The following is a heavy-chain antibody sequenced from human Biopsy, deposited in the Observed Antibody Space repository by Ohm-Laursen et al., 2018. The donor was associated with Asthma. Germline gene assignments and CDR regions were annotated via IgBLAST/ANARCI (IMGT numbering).Heavy chain of an antibody. D-gene: IGHD6-19*01. CDR1: GGTFSNFA. V-gene: IGHV1-69*13. CDR3: ARCQVGYSSGWSLLLKKIYYSGMDV. Sequence: GASVKVSCKAPGGTFSNFAISWVRQAPGQGLEWLGGIMTVFGTTNYAQKFQGRVTITADESTSTVYMEVTSPRSEDTAIYYCARCQVGYSSGWSLLLKKIYYSGMDVWGQGTAVTVSS. CDR2: IMTVFGTT. J-gene: IGHJ6*02.